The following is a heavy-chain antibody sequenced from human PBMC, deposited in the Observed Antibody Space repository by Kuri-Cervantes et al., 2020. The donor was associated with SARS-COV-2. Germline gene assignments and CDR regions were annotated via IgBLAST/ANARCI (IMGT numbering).Heavy chain of an antibody. J-gene: IGHJ4*02. CDR2: IRSKAYGGTT. CDR3: TRDDFWSGYSDY. V-gene: IGHV3-49*04. CDR1: GFTFGDYA. D-gene: IGHD3-3*01. Sequence: GESLKISCTASGFTFGDYAMSWVRQALGKGLEWVGFIRSKAYGGTTEYAASVKGRFTISRDDSKSIAYLQMNSLKTEDTAVYYCTRDDFWSGYSDYWGQGTLVTVSS.